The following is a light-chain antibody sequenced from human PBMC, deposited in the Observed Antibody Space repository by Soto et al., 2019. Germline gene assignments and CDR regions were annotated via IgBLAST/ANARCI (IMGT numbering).Light chain of an antibody. V-gene: IGKV3-15*01. CDR1: QSVHSN. Sequence: EIVMTQSPATLSLSPGETATLSCRASQSVHSNLAWFQQHPGQAPRLLIYGASSRATGIPVRFSGSGSGTDFTLTISSLQPEDFATYYCQQYNSYSITFGQGTRLEI. CDR2: GAS. CDR3: QQYNSYSIT. J-gene: IGKJ5*01.